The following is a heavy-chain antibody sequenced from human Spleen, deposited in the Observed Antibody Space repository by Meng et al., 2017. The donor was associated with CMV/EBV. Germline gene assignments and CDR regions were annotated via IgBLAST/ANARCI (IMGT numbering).Heavy chain of an antibody. V-gene: IGHV3-74*01. J-gene: IGHJ4*02. CDR1: GFSFSSYW. CDR3: AKGRVSSGWYN. D-gene: IGHD6-19*01. Sequence: GESLKISCVASGFSFSSYWMHWVRQGPGKGLEWVSRITADGTITSYADSVRGRFTISRDNAKDSLYLQMNSLRAGDTAIYYCAKGRVSSGWYNWGQGTLVTVSS. CDR2: ITADGTIT.